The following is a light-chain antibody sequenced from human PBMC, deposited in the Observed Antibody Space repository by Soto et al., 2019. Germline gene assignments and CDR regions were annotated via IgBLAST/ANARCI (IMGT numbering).Light chain of an antibody. CDR2: DAS. J-gene: IGKJ4*01. CDR3: QQRSNCPLT. V-gene: IGKV3-11*01. CDR1: QSISSQ. Sequence: EIVLTQSPATLSLSPGERATLSCRASQSISSQLAWYQQKPGQAPRLLIHDASNRATGIPARFSGSGSSTDFTLTISSLEPEDFAVYFCQQRSNCPLTFGGGTKVEIK.